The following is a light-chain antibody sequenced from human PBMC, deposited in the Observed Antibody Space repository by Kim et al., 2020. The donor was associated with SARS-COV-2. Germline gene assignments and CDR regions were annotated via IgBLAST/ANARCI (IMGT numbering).Light chain of an antibody. CDR2: GAS. CDR1: QSVSSN. J-gene: IGKJ4*01. V-gene: IGKV3-15*01. Sequence: EIVMTQSPATLSVSPGERATLSCRASQSVSSNLAWYQQKPGQAPRLLIYGASTRATGIPGRFSGSGSGTEFTLTISSLQSEDFAVYYCQHYILSPLTFGGGAKVDIK. CDR3: QHYILSPLT.